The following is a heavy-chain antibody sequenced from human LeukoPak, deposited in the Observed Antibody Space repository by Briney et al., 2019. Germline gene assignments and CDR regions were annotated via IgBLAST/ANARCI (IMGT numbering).Heavy chain of an antibody. J-gene: IGHJ4*02. V-gene: IGHV3-30*18. CDR1: GFTFSSYG. CDR2: ISYDGSNK. D-gene: IGHD3-10*01. CDR3: AKERLLWFGELLGPDFDY. Sequence: GGSLRLSCAASGFTFSSYGMHWVRQAPGKGLEWVAVISYDGSNKYYADSVKGRFTISRDNSKNTLYLQMNSLRAEDTAVYYCAKERLLWFGELLGPDFDYWGQGTLVTVSS.